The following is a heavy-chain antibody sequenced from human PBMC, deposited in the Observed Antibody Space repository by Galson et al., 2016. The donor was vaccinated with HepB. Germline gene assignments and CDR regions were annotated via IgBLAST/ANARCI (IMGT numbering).Heavy chain of an antibody. Sequence: SETLSLTCTVSSGSISSSSYYWGWIRQPPGKGLEWIGNIYYSGSTYYNPSLKSRVTISVDTSKNQFSLKLSSLTAADTAVYYCARHAQPYSTSSPFDYWGQGTLVTVSS. CDR3: ARHAQPYSTSSPFDY. V-gene: IGHV4-39*01. D-gene: IGHD6-6*01. CDR2: IYYSGST. J-gene: IGHJ4*02. CDR1: SGSISSSSYY.